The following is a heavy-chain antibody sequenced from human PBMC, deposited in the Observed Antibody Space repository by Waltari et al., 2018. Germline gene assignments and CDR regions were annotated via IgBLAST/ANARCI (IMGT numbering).Heavy chain of an antibody. CDR3: ARVGYDSSGYYSHFDY. Sequence: QVQLQASGPGLVKPSETLSLTCTVSGGPISGSYWSWIRRPPGEGLEWIGYIYYSGTTNYSPSLKSRVTISVDTSKNQFSLKLNSVTAADTAVYYCARVGYDSSGYYSHFDYWGQGTLVTVSS. J-gene: IGHJ4*02. V-gene: IGHV4-59*08. D-gene: IGHD3-22*01. CDR1: GGPISGSY. CDR2: IYYSGTT.